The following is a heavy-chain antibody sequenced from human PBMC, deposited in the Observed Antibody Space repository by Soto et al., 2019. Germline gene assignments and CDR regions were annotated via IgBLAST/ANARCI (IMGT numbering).Heavy chain of an antibody. J-gene: IGHJ6*02. V-gene: IGHV3-30*18. CDR3: AKDQDSSGWYGYYYYYGMDV. CDR1: GFTFSSYG. Sequence: QVQLVESGGGVVQPGRSLRLSCAASGFTFSSYGMHWVRQAPGKGLEWVAVISYDGSNKYYADSGKGRFTISRDNSKNTLYLQMNSLRAEDTAVYYCAKDQDSSGWYGYYYYYGMDVWGQGTTVTVSS. D-gene: IGHD6-19*01. CDR2: ISYDGSNK.